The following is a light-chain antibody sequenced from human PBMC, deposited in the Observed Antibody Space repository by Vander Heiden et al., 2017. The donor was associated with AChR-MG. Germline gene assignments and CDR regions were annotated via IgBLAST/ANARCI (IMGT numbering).Light chain of an antibody. V-gene: IGLV6-57*03. Sequence: NFMLIQPHSVSESPGKTVTISCTRSSGGIASNYVQWYQQRPGSAPTTVIYEDNQRPSGVPDRFSGSIDSSSNSASLTISGLKTEDEADYYCQSYDISNWVFGGGTKLTVL. J-gene: IGLJ3*02. CDR3: QSYDISNWV. CDR1: SGGIASNY. CDR2: EDN.